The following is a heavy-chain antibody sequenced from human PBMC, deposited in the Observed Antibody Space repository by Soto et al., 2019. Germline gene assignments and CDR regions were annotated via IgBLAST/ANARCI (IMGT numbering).Heavy chain of an antibody. Sequence: GGSLRLSCADSGFTFTTRAMSWVRQAPGKGLQWVSGISGSGGTTYYADSVKGRLTVSRDNSKNMLYLQMNSLRDDDTAVYYCATGTQNFDYWGQGTRVTVSS. V-gene: IGHV3-23*01. CDR2: ISGSGGTT. CDR3: ATGTQNFDY. J-gene: IGHJ4*02. CDR1: GFTFTTRA. D-gene: IGHD3-10*01.